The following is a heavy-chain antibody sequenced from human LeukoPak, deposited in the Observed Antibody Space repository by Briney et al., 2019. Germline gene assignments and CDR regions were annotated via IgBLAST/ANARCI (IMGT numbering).Heavy chain of an antibody. CDR2: IYYRGST. Sequence: TSETLSLACTVSGGSISSHYWSWIRQPPGKGLEWIGYIYYRGSTNYNPSLKSRVTISVDTSKNQFSLKLSSVTAADTAVYYCARDFVLVGASSSWFDPWGQGTLVTVSS. CDR1: GGSISSHY. V-gene: IGHV4-59*11. D-gene: IGHD1-26*01. J-gene: IGHJ5*02. CDR3: ARDFVLVGASSSWFDP.